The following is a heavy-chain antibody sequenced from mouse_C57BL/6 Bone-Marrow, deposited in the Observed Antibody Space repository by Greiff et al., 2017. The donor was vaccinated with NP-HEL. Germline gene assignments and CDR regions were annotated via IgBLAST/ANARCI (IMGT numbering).Heavy chain of an antibody. V-gene: IGHV1-53*01. CDR2: INPSNGGT. CDR1: GYTFTSYW. J-gene: IGHJ2*01. CDR3: ARRQLRLRGYFDY. Sequence: QVQLQQPGTELVKPGASVKLSCKASGYTFTSYWMHWVKQRPGQGLEWIGNINPSNGGTNYNEKFKNKATLTVDKSSSTAYMQLSSLTSEDSAVYCCARRQLRLRGYFDYWGQGTTLTVSS. D-gene: IGHD3-2*02.